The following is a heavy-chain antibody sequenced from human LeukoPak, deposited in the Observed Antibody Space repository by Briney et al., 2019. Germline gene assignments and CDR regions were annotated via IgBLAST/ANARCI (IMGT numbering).Heavy chain of an antibody. CDR2: IRYDGSDK. V-gene: IGHV3-30*02. Sequence: QAGGSLRLSCAASGFTFSSYGMHWVRQAPGKGLEWVAFIRYDGSDKYYGDSVKGRFTISRDNSKNTLYLQMNSLRAEDTAVYYCAKARPEMVRGVRGWFDPWGQGTLVTVSS. CDR1: GFTFSSYG. D-gene: IGHD3-10*01. J-gene: IGHJ5*02. CDR3: AKARPEMVRGVRGWFDP.